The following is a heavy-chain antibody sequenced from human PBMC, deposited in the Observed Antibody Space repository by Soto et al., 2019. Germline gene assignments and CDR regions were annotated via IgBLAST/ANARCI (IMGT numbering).Heavy chain of an antibody. CDR1: GGTFSSYA. J-gene: IGHJ4*02. V-gene: IGHV1-69*06. CDR2: IIPIFDTA. Sequence: QVQLVQSGAEVKKPGSSVKVSCKASGGTFSSYAINWVRQAPGQGLEWMGGIIPIFDTANYAQKFQGRVTITADNSTSPDYRKMSSLRSEDTAVYCCPRERARFGFDDWGQGTLVTVSS. D-gene: IGHD3-16*01. CDR3: PRERARFGFDD.